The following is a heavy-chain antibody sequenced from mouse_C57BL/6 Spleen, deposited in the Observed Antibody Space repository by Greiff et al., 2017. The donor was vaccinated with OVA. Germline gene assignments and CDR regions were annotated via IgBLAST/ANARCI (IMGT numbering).Heavy chain of an antibody. Sequence: QVQLQQSGPELVKPGASVKISCKASGYSFTSYYIHWVKQRPGQGLEWIGWIYPGSGNTTYNEKFKGKATLTADTSSSTAYMQLSSLTSEDSAVYYCARGDYDYHWYFDVWGTGTTVTVSS. J-gene: IGHJ1*03. V-gene: IGHV1-66*01. CDR2: IYPGSGNT. CDR3: ARGDYDYHWYFDV. CDR1: GYSFTSYY. D-gene: IGHD2-4*01.